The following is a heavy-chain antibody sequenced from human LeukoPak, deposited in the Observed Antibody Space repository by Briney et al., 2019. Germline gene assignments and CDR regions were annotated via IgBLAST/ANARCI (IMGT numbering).Heavy chain of an antibody. CDR3: AKDQTRITIFYRVDRSGYFDY. CDR1: GVSITTYY. D-gene: IGHD3-9*01. CDR2: IYHSGST. Sequence: SETLSLTCTVFGVSITTYYWSWIRQPPGKGLEWIGYIYHSGSTNYNPSLKSRVTISVDTSRNEFSLKLTSVTAADTAVYYCAKDQTRITIFYRVDRSGYFDYWGQGTLVTVSS. J-gene: IGHJ4*02. V-gene: IGHV4-59*13.